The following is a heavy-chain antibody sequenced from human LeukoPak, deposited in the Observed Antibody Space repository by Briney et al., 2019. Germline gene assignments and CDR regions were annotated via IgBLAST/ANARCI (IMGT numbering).Heavy chain of an antibody. CDR1: GVSINDYY. V-gene: IGHV4-34*01. D-gene: IGHD6-19*01. CDR3: ARIRCSHSGCVCYSH. Sequence: PSETLSLTCGVFGVSINDYYWSWIRQSPGKGLEWIGEISHTESTRYNPSLESRVTMSVGTSENQLSLKLIFVTAADTAVYYCARIRCSHSGCVCYSHWGLGTGVTFSS. J-gene: IGHJ1*01. CDR2: ISHTEST.